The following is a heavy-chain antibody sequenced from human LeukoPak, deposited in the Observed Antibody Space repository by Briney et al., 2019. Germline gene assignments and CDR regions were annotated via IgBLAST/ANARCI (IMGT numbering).Heavy chain of an antibody. D-gene: IGHD3-10*01. V-gene: IGHV4-31*03. CDR3: TRQRSYSWYFDL. J-gene: IGHJ2*01. CDR2: IYYSGST. CDR1: GGSISSDDYY. Sequence: PSETLSLTCTVSGGSISSDDYYWSWIRQHRGKGLEWIGYIYYSGSTYYNPSLKSRLTISVDPSKNQFSLKLSSVTAADTAVYYCTRQRSYSWYFDLWGRGTLVTVSS.